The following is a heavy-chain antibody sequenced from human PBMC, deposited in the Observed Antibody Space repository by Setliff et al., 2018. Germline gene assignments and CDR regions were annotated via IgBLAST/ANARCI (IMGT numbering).Heavy chain of an antibody. V-gene: IGHV4-30-4*08. CDR2: IYYIGSA. J-gene: IGHJ6*03. CDR1: GGSISSGDYY. CDR3: ARDPGNGHYMDV. Sequence: PSETLSLTCTVSGGSISSGDYYWSWIRQHPGKGLEWIGYIYYIGSAYYNPSLKSRVTISVDTSKNQLSLRLTSVTAADTAVYYCARDPGNGHYMDVWGKGATVTVSS.